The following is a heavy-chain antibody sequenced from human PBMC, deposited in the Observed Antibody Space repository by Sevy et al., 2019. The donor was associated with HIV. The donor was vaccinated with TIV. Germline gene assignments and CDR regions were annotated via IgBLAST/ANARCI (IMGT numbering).Heavy chain of an antibody. CDR2: LYYSGST. Sequence: SETLSLSCTVSGGSISSYYWNWIRRPPGKGLELIGYLYYSGSTNYNPSLKSRVTISVDTSKNQFSLKVSSVTAADTAVYYCAREISSGWLDYWGQGTLVTVSS. J-gene: IGHJ4*02. CDR3: AREISSGWLDY. CDR1: GGSISSYY. V-gene: IGHV4-59*01. D-gene: IGHD6-19*01.